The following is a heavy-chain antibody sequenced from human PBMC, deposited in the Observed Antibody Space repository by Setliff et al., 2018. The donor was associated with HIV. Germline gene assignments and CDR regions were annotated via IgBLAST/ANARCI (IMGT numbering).Heavy chain of an antibody. V-gene: IGHV4-39*02. CDR1: GGSSSTSDYY. CDR2: IFYNGNT. J-gene: IGHJ4*02. CDR3: ARFPSSTSFYYFDY. D-gene: IGHD2-2*01. Sequence: SLTCTVSGGSSSTSDYYWGWIRQPPGKGLEWIGYIFYNGNTYYSPALKSRVTISIDTSRNRFSLKLYSVTAADTAVYYCARFPSSTSFYYFDYWGQGTLVTVSS.